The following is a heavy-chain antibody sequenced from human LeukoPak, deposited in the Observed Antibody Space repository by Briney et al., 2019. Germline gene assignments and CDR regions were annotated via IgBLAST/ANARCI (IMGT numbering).Heavy chain of an antibody. CDR1: GYTFTSYG. V-gene: IGHV1-18*01. CDR2: ISAYNGNT. CDR3: ARDVNYYGSGSYSDFDY. J-gene: IGHJ4*02. D-gene: IGHD3-10*01. Sequence: GASVKVSCKASGYTFTSYGISWVRQAPGQGLEWMGWISAYNGNTNYAQKLQGRVTMTTDTSTSTAYTELRSLRSDDTAVYYCARDVNYYGSGSYSDFDYWGQGTLVTVSS.